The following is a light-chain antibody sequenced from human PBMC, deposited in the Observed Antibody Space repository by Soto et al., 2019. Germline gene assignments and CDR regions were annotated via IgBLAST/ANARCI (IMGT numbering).Light chain of an antibody. J-gene: IGKJ1*01. CDR3: QQHNSYPWT. Sequence: DIQMTQSPSSLSASVGDRVTITCRASQAIRNDLGWYQQKSGKAPKRLIYAASSLQSGVPSRFSGSGSGTEFTLTISSLQPEDSATYYCQQHNSYPWTFGQGTKVEIK. V-gene: IGKV1-17*01. CDR2: AAS. CDR1: QAIRND.